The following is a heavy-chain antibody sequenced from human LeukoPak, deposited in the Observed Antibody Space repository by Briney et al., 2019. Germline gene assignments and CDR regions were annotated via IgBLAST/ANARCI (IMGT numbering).Heavy chain of an antibody. D-gene: IGHD4-17*01. CDR1: AFTVSSNY. Sequence: GGSLRLSCAASAFTVSSNYMNWVRQAPGKGLEWVSVIYSGGSTYYADSVKGRFTISRDNSKNTLYLQMNSLRAEDTAVYYCAREAVTRNYFDYWGQGTLVTVSS. J-gene: IGHJ4*02. CDR3: AREAVTRNYFDY. V-gene: IGHV3-53*01. CDR2: IYSGGST.